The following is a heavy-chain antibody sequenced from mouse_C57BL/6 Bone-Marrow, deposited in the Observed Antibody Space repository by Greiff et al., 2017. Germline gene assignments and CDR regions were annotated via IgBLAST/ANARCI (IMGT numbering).Heavy chain of an antibody. CDR2: IDPEIGDT. CDR3: SSFDGNYFDF. Sequence: VHVKQSGAELVRPGASVKLSCTASGFNIKDDYIHWVKQRPEQGLEWIGWIDPEIGDTEYASKFQGKATIPSDTSSNTAYLQLSSLTSEDTAVYYCSSFDGNYFDFWGQGTPLTVAS. J-gene: IGHJ2*01. D-gene: IGHD2-3*01. CDR1: GFNIKDDY. V-gene: IGHV14-4*01.